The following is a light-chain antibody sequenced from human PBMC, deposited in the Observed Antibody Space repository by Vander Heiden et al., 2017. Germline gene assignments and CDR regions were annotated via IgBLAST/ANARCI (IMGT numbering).Light chain of an antibody. V-gene: IGLV1-40*01. Sequence: QPVLTQPSSVSGPPRQRVTIACPGSSSNIGPGYAVHWYQQLPGTAPKLLIYGNSNRPSGVPDRFSGSKSGTSASLAITGLQAEDEADYYCQSYDSSLSGPVFGGGTKLTVL. CDR3: QSYDSSLSGPV. CDR2: GNS. CDR1: SSNIGPGYA. J-gene: IGLJ2*01.